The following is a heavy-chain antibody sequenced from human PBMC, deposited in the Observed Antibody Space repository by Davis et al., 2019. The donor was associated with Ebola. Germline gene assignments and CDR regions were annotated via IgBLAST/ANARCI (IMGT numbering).Heavy chain of an antibody. D-gene: IGHD6-19*01. CDR1: GYTFTSYA. Sequence: ASVKVSCKASGYTFTSYAMHWVRQAPGQRLEWMGWINAGNGNTKYSQKFQGRVTITRDTSASTAYMELSSLRSEDTAVYYCARCWTQWPNYYYYGMDVWGQGTTVTVSS. V-gene: IGHV1-3*01. CDR3: ARCWTQWPNYYYYGMDV. CDR2: INAGNGNT. J-gene: IGHJ6*02.